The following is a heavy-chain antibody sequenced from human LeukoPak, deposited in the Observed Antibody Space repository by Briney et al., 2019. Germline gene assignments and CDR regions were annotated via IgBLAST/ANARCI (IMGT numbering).Heavy chain of an antibody. CDR3: ARVGPAGPDV. CDR1: GYTFTSYY. J-gene: IGHJ6*02. Sequence: ASGNVSCKASGYTFTSYYIHWVRQAPGQGREWIGIINPRVGSTIYAHKFQGRVTMTRDTSTSTVYMELSRLRPEDTAVYYCARVGPAGPDVWGRGTQVTVSS. CDR2: INPRVGST. V-gene: IGHV1-46*01.